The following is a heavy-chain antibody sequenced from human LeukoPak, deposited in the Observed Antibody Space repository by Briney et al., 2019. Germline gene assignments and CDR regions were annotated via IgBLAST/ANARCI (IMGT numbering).Heavy chain of an antibody. Sequence: GESLKISCQVSGYTFLNYWIGWVRQMAGKGLEWMGLIYPGDSDTRYSPSFQGQVTVSADKSNSTAYLQWSSLKASDTAMYYCARLKPAGYYLFDFWGQGTLVTVSS. D-gene: IGHD3-22*01. J-gene: IGHJ4*02. CDR1: GYTFLNYW. V-gene: IGHV5-51*01. CDR2: IYPGDSDT. CDR3: ARLKPAGYYLFDF.